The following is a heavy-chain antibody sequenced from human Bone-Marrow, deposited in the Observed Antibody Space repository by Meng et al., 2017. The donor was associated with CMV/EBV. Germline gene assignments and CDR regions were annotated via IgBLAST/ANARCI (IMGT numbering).Heavy chain of an antibody. D-gene: IGHD6-19*01. CDR2: IYYSGST. CDR3: ARLGYSSGWLDAFDI. Sequence: SETLSLTCTVSGGSISSSSYYWGWIRQPPGKGLEWIGSIYYSGSTYYADSVKGRFTISRDNSKNTLYLQMNSLRAEDTAVYYCARLGYSSGWLDAFDIWGQGTMVTVSS. J-gene: IGHJ3*02. CDR1: GGSISSSSYY. V-gene: IGHV4-39*01.